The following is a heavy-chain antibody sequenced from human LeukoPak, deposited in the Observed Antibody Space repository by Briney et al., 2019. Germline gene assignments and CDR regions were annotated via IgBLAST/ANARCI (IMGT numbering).Heavy chain of an antibody. V-gene: IGHV3-7*04. CDR1: GFHFSDSR. J-gene: IGHJ4*02. CDR2: INRDGTEK. CDR3: VRGDWYFES. D-gene: IGHD2-21*01. Sequence: GGSLRLPCATSGFHFSDSRMTWVRQAPGKGLQWVANINRDGTEKHFLDSIEGRFTISRDNRKKSLYLQMNSLRPQETAVYFCVRGDWYFESWGQGNLVTVSS.